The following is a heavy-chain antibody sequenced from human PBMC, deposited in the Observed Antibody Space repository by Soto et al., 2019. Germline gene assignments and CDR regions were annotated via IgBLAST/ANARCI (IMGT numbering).Heavy chain of an antibody. CDR1: GYTFTNYA. CDR3: ASYGSGSYPRFDP. J-gene: IGHJ5*02. D-gene: IGHD3-10*01. Sequence: ASVKVSCKASGYTFTNYAMHWVRQAPGQRLEWMGWINAGNGNTKYSQKFQGRVTITRDTSASTAYMELSSLRSEDTAVYYCASYGSGSYPRFDPWGQGTLVTVSS. V-gene: IGHV1-3*01. CDR2: INAGNGNT.